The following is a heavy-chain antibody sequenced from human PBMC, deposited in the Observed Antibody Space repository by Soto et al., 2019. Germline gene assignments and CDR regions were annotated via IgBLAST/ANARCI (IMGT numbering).Heavy chain of an antibody. V-gene: IGHV1-18*01. CDR3: ARSRYGTPHDWVDQYYYYMDV. J-gene: IGHJ6*03. D-gene: IGHD3-16*01. CDR1: GYTFTSYG. CDR2: ISAYNGNT. Sequence: GASVKVSCKASGYTFTSYGISWVRQAPGQGLEWMGWISAYNGNTNYAQKLQGRVTMTTDTSTSTAYMELRSLRSDDTAVYYCARSRYGTPHDWVDQYYYYMDVWGKGTTVTVSS.